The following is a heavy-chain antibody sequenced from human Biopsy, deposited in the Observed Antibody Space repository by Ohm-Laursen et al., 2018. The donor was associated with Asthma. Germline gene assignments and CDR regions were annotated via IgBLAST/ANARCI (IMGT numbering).Heavy chain of an antibody. D-gene: IGHD6-6*01. CDR2: ISDDGTYT. J-gene: IGHJ2*01. CDR1: GFTFGDYW. CDR3: ARRSRESVSSPWYFDL. Sequence: SLRLSCSASGFTFGDYWMSWVRQVPGRGLEWVSYISDDGTYTAYADSVKGRFTISRDNAKNSLFLQVHGLRAEDTAVYFCARRSRESVSSPWYFDLWGRGTLVTVSS. V-gene: IGHV3-11*06.